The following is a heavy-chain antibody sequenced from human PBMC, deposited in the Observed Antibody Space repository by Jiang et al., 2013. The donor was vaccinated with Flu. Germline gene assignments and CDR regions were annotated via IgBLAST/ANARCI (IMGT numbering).Heavy chain of an antibody. V-gene: IGHV3-30*18. J-gene: IGHJ6*02. Sequence: VQLVESGGGVVQPGRSLRLSCAASGFTFSSYGMHWVRQAPGKGLEWVAVISYDGSNKYYADSVKGRFTISRDNSKNTLYLQMNSLRAEDTAVYYCDERCRIVGMDGMDVVGTKGPRSPSP. CDR3: DERCRIVGMDGMDV. CDR1: GFTFSSYG. D-gene: IGHD3-16*02. CDR2: ISYDGSNK.